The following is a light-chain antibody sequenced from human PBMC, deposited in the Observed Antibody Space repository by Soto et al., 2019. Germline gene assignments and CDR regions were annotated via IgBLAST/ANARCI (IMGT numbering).Light chain of an antibody. V-gene: IGLV1-40*01. CDR3: HSYDSSLSGWV. Sequence: QSVLTQPPSVSGAPGQRVTISCTGSSSNIGAGYDVHWYQQLPGTAPKLLIYGNSNRPSGVPDRFSSSKSGTSASLAITGLQAEDEADYYCHSYDSSLSGWVFGGGTKLTVL. J-gene: IGLJ3*02. CDR1: SSNIGAGYD. CDR2: GNS.